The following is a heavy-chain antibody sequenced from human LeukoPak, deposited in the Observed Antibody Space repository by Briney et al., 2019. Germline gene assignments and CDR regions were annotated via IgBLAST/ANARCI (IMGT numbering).Heavy chain of an antibody. V-gene: IGHV3-33*01. D-gene: IGHD6-19*01. Sequence: GGSLRLSCAASGFTFSSYAMHWVRQAPGQGQEGVVVIWYDGSNKYYAVSVKGRFPISRDNSKTTLYLQMSSLRAEDTAVYYCARAQVGSGWYNGDYWGQGTLVTVSS. J-gene: IGHJ4*02. CDR3: ARAQVGSGWYNGDY. CDR1: GFTFSSYA. CDR2: IWYDGSNK.